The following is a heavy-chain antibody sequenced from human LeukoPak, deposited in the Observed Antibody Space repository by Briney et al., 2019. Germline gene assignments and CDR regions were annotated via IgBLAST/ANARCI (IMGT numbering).Heavy chain of an antibody. J-gene: IGHJ3*02. D-gene: IGHD6-19*01. CDR3: AKDRGQWLVRDAFDI. Sequence: GGSLRLSCAASGFTFSSYAMHWVRQAPGKGLEWVAVISYDGSNKYYADSVKGRFTISRDNSKNTLYLQMNSLRAEDTAVYYCAKDRGQWLVRDAFDIWGQGTMVTVSS. CDR2: ISYDGSNK. V-gene: IGHV3-30*04. CDR1: GFTFSSYA.